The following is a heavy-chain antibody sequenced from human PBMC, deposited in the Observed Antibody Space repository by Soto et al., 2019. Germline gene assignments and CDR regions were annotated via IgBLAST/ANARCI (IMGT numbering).Heavy chain of an antibody. CDR3: AGDPLYDYGALSHVFDI. CDR2: IYHTGST. D-gene: IGHD3-10*01. Sequence: QVQLLESGPGLVKPSQTLSLTCTVSGGSMSRGDYYWSWIRQPPGKGLEWIGFIYHTGSTYYSPSLKNRVAISVDTSKNQFSLKLSSVTAADTAVYFCAGDPLYDYGALSHVFDIWGQGTMVTVSS. V-gene: IGHV4-30-4*01. CDR1: GGSMSRGDYY. J-gene: IGHJ3*02.